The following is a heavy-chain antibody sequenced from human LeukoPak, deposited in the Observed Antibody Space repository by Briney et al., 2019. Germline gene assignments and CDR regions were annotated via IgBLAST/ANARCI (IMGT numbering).Heavy chain of an antibody. CDR3: ARNNGMDV. J-gene: IGHJ6*02. Sequence: GGSLRLSCAASGFTFSSYWMNWARQAPGKGLEWVASINHNGNVNYYVDSVKGRFTISRDNAKNSLYLQMNSLRAEDTALYHCARNNGMDVWGQGTTVIVSS. V-gene: IGHV3-7*03. CDR1: GFTFSSYW. CDR2: INHNGNVN.